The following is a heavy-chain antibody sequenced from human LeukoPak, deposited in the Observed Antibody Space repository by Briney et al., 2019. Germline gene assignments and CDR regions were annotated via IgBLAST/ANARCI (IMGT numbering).Heavy chain of an antibody. CDR3: AASGVWGSYRSGDY. Sequence: GASVKVSCKAPGFTFTSSAMQWVRQARGQRLEWIGWIVVGSGNTNYAQKFQERVTITRDMSTSTAYMELSSLRSEDTAVYYCAASGVWGSYRSGDYWGQGTLVTVSS. D-gene: IGHD3-16*02. CDR2: IVVGSGNT. CDR1: GFTFTSSA. V-gene: IGHV1-58*02. J-gene: IGHJ4*02.